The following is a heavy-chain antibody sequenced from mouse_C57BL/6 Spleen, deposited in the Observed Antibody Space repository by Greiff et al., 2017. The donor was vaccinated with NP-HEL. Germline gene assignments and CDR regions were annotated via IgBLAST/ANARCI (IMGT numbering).Heavy chain of an antibody. CDR3: ARFIFIYYAMDY. D-gene: IGHD1-1*01. CDR1: GYTFTDYY. CDR2: INPNNGGT. V-gene: IGHV1-26*01. J-gene: IGHJ4*01. Sequence: EVQLQQSGPELVKPGASVKISCKASGYTFTDYYMNWVKQSHGKSLEWIGDINPNNGGTSYNQKFKGKATLTVDKSSSTAYMELRSLTSEDSAVYYCARFIFIYYAMDYWGQGTSVTVSS.